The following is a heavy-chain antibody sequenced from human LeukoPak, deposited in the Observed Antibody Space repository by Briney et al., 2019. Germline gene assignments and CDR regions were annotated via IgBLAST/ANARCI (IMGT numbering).Heavy chain of an antibody. CDR2: IYHSGST. V-gene: IGHV4-4*02. Sequence: SETLSLTCAVSGGSISSSNWWSWVRQPPGKGLEWIGEIYHSGSTNYNPSLKSRVTISVDKSKNQFSLKLSSVTAADTAVYYCARASLGLAYYFDYWGQGTLVTVSS. CDR1: GGSISSSNW. CDR3: ARASLGLAYYFDY. D-gene: IGHD3-16*01. J-gene: IGHJ4*02.